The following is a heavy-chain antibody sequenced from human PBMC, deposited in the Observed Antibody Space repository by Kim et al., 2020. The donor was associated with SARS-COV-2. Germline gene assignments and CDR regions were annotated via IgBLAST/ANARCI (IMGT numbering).Heavy chain of an antibody. CDR3: ARGLGRGYCFNY. J-gene: IGHJ4*02. D-gene: IGHD3-16*01. V-gene: IGHV4-30-2*01. CDR2: IYHSGST. Sequence: SETLSLTCAVSGGSISSGGYSWSWIRQPPGKGLEWIGYIYHSGSTYYNPSLKSRVTISVDRSKNQFSLKLSSVTAADTAVYYCARGLGRGYCFNYWGQGTLVTVSS. CDR1: GGSISSGGYS.